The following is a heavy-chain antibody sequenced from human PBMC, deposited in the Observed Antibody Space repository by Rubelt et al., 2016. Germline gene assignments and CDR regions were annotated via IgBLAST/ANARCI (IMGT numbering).Heavy chain of an antibody. V-gene: IGHV7-4-1*02. Sequence: KVSCKASGYTFTSYAMNWVRQAPGQGLEWMGWINTYTGNPTYAQGFTGRFVFSLDTSVSTAYLQISSLKAEDTAVYYCAREQETTVTIEGVLGYWGQGTLVTVSS. CDR2: INTYTGNP. J-gene: IGHJ4*02. CDR3: AREQETTVTIEGVLGY. CDR1: GYTFTSYA. D-gene: IGHD4-17*01.